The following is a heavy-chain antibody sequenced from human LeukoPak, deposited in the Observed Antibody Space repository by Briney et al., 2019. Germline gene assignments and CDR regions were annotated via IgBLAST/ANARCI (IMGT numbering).Heavy chain of an antibody. Sequence: ASLKVSCTASGGTFSSYAISWVRQAPGQGLEWMGGIIPIFGTANYAQKFQGRVTITTDESTSTAYMAPSSLRSEDTAVDYCERKSTHNWFDPWGQGTLVTASS. CDR2: IIPIFGTA. CDR1: GGTFSSYA. J-gene: IGHJ5*02. V-gene: IGHV1-69*05. CDR3: ERKSTHNWFDP.